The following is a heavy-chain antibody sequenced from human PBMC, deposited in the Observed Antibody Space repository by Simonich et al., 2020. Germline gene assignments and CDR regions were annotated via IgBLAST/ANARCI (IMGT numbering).Heavy chain of an antibody. J-gene: IGHJ5*02. V-gene: IGHV3-23*01. CDR2: MSGSGGST. CDR1: GFTFSSYA. CDR3: AKDSSLVGATDWFDP. D-gene: IGHD1-26*01. Sequence: EVQLLESGGGLVQPGGSLRLSCAASGFTFSSYAMSWVRQARGEGRGWVSDMSGSGGSTYYADSVKGRFTISRDNSKNTLYLQMNSLRAEDTAVYYCAKDSSLVGATDWFDPWGQGTLVTVSS.